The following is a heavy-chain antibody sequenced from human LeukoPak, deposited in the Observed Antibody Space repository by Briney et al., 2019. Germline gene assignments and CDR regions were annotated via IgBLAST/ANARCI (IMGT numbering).Heavy chain of an antibody. CDR2: IKQDGSEK. CDR1: GFTFSIYC. D-gene: IGHD3-9*01. J-gene: IGHJ4*02. Sequence: GGSLRLSCAASGFTFSIYCMRWVRRDPGKGLEWVANIKQDGSEKDYVDSVKGRFTISRDNAKNSLYLQMNNLRVEDTAMYYCAGGTGFIIKDWGQGTLVTVSS. CDR3: AGGTGFIIKD. V-gene: IGHV3-7*03.